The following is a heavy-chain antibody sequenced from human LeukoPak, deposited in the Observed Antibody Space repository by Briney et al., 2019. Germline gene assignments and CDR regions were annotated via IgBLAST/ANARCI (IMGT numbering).Heavy chain of an antibody. CDR3: ARSSINYAYEGIDY. CDR2: IYGSSRT. J-gene: IGHJ4*02. CDR1: GFIVSSNY. D-gene: IGHD3-16*01. V-gene: IGHV3-66*01. Sequence: GGSLRLSCAGSGFIVSSNYMSWVRQAAGKGLEWVSVIYGSSRTYYADSVKGRFTISRDNSKNSLYLQMNSLRAEDTAVYFCARSSINYAYEGIDYWGQGTLVAVSS.